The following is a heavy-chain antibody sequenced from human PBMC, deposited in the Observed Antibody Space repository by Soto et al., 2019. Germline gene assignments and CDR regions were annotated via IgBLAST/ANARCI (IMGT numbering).Heavy chain of an antibody. CDR3: AKVLGSSGWVYWYFDL. J-gene: IGHJ2*01. V-gene: IGHV3-23*01. CDR1: GFTFSSYA. D-gene: IGHD6-19*01. Sequence: EVQLLESGGGLVQPGGSLRLSCAASGFTFSSYAMSWVRQAPGKGLEWVSAISGSGASTYYANSVKGRFTISRDNSKNTLYLQMNSLRAEDTAVYDCAKVLGSSGWVYWYFDLWGGGTLVTVSS. CDR2: ISGSGAST.